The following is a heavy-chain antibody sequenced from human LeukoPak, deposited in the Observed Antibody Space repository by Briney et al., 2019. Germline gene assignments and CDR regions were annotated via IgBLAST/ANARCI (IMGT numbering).Heavy chain of an antibody. CDR3: ARGEYYYDSSGYYKNWFDP. Sequence: SETLSLTCTVSGGSISSYSWSWIRQPPGKGLEWIGYIYHSGSTYYNPSLKSRVTISVDRSKNQFSLKLSSVTAADTAVYYCARGEYYYDSSGYYKNWFDPWGQGTLVTVSS. CDR1: GGSISSYS. CDR2: IYHSGST. J-gene: IGHJ5*02. V-gene: IGHV4-30-2*01. D-gene: IGHD3-22*01.